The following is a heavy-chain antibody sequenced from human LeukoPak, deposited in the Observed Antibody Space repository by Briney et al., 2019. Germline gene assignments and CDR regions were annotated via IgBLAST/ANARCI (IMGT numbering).Heavy chain of an antibody. CDR3: ARDSPDIVVVPAATVYMDV. Sequence: GGSLRLSCAASGFTFSSYSMNWVRQAPGKGLEWVSSISSSSSYIYYADSVKGRFTISRDNAKNSLYMQMNSLRAEDTAVYYCARDSPDIVVVPAATVYMDVWGKGTTVTVSS. CDR2: ISSSSSYI. J-gene: IGHJ6*03. V-gene: IGHV3-21*01. CDR1: GFTFSSYS. D-gene: IGHD2-2*01.